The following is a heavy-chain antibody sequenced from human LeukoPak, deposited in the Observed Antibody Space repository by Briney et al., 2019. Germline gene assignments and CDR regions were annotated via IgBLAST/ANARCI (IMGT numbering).Heavy chain of an antibody. D-gene: IGHD4-17*01. CDR2: IYHSGST. J-gene: IGHJ4*02. CDR3: ARAGHGDYSLDY. Sequence: PSETLSPTCTVSGGSISSGDYYWSWIRQPPGKGLEWIGYIYHSGSTYYNPSLKSRVTISVDTSKNQFSLKLSSVTAADTAVYYCARAGHGDYSLDYWGQGTLVTVSS. CDR1: GGSISSGDYY. V-gene: IGHV4-30-4*08.